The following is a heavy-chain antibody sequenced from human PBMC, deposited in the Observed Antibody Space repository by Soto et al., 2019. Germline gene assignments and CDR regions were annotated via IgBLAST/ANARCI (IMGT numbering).Heavy chain of an antibody. Sequence: GSLRLSCADSEFTLSGNFMNWVRQSPGKGLEWVGVISSGGNTYYADSMKGRFTIARDNSKNSVYLQMNSLRVEDTVVYCCASPSVSPPSYGMDVWGQGTTVTVSS. CDR3: ASPSVSPPSYGMDV. CDR1: EFTLSGNF. CDR2: ISSGGNT. J-gene: IGHJ6*02. V-gene: IGHV3-53*01.